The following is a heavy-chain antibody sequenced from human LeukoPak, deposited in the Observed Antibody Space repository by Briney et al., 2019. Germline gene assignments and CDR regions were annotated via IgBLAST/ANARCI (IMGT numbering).Heavy chain of an antibody. CDR2: FDPEDGET. J-gene: IGHJ5*02. CDR3: ATGSGYDWKPLDNNWFDP. D-gene: IGHD1-20*01. Sequence: ASVKVSCKVSGYTRTEISIHWERQAPGKRLEWMVGFDPEDGETIYAQKCQGRVTMTEDTSTDTAYMELRSLRSDDTAVYYGATGSGYDWKPLDNNWFDPWGQGTLVTVSS. V-gene: IGHV1-24*01. CDR1: GYTRTEIS.